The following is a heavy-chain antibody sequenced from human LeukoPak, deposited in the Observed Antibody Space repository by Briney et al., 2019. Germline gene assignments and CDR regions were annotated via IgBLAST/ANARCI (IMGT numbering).Heavy chain of an antibody. CDR1: GFTFSAYW. D-gene: IGHD2-21*01. J-gene: IGHJ4*02. CDR2: IEHDGTTK. V-gene: IGHV3-7*01. CDR3: AREGGDFDY. Sequence: GGSLRLSCTVSGFTFSAYWMSWVRQAPGKGLERMANIEHDGTTKFYLDSVKGRFTISRDNAKNSLYLQMNSLRAEDTAVYYCAREGGDFDYWGQGTLVTVSS.